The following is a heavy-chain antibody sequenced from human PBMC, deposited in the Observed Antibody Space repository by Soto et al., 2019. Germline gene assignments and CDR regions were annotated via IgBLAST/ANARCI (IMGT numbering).Heavy chain of an antibody. CDR3: ARAPREVTLLEYSSSFTWFDP. CDR2: IIPIFGTA. CDR1: GGTFSSYA. V-gene: IGHV1-69*12. J-gene: IGHJ5*02. D-gene: IGHD6-6*01. Sequence: QVPLVQSGAEVKKPGSSVKVSCKASGGTFSSYAISWVRQAPGQGLEWMGGIIPIFGTANYAQKFQGRVTITADESTXXAXMXXSSLRSEDTAVYYCARAPREVTLLEYSSSFTWFDPWGQGTLVTVSS.